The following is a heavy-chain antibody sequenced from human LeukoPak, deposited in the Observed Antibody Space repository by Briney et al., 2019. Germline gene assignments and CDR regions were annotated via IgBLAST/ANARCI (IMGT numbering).Heavy chain of an antibody. CDR3: ARDRCTSTTCYLFDY. CDR1: GFTFSTSA. Sequence: GGSLRLSCAASGFTFSTSAKHWVRQAPGKGLEWVAVISSDGSDTNYADSVKGRFTISRDNSKNTLYLEMYSLRSEDTAVYYCARDRCTSTTCYLFDYWGQGTLVIVSS. J-gene: IGHJ4*02. V-gene: IGHV3-30*04. D-gene: IGHD2/OR15-2a*01. CDR2: ISSDGSDT.